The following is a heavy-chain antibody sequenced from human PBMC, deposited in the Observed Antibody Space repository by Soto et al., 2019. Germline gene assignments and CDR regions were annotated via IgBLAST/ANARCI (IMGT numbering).Heavy chain of an antibody. J-gene: IGHJ6*02. D-gene: IGHD5-18*01. CDR3: ARHMGRISPQLWHTQYYYYYGMHV. V-gene: IGHV5-51*01. CDR1: GYSFTSYW. Sequence: PGESLKISCKGSGYSFTSYWIGWVRQMPGKGLEWMGIIYPGDSDTRYSPSFQGQVTISADKSISTAYPQWSSLKASDTAMYYCARHMGRISPQLWHTQYYYYYGMHVWGQGTTVPVS. CDR2: IYPGDSDT.